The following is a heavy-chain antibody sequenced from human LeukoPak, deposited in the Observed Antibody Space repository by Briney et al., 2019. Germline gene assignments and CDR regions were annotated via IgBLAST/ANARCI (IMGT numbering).Heavy chain of an antibody. CDR1: GFTFSNYW. Sequence: GGSLRLSCAASGFTFSNYWMSWVRQAPGKGLEWVANIKQDGSEKYYVDSVKGRFTISRDNAKNSLYLQMNSLRAEDTAAYYCARDRSYEFDYWGQGTLVTVSS. CDR2: IKQDGSEK. CDR3: ARDRSYEFDY. V-gene: IGHV3-7*01. J-gene: IGHJ4*02. D-gene: IGHD5-18*01.